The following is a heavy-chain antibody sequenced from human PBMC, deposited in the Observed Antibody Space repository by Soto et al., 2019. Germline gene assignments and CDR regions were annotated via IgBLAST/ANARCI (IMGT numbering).Heavy chain of an antibody. CDR3: ARGAEGYCGGDCYSFRRSFDY. D-gene: IGHD2-21*02. CDR2: IIPIFGTA. CDR1: ACTFSSYA. Sequence: GAAVKVCCKATACTFSSYANSSVRQAPGQVLEWMGGIIPIFGTANYAQKFQGRVTITADESTSTAYMELSSLRSEDTAVYYCARGAEGYCGGDCYSFRRSFDYWGQGTLVTVSS. V-gene: IGHV1-69*01. J-gene: IGHJ4*02.